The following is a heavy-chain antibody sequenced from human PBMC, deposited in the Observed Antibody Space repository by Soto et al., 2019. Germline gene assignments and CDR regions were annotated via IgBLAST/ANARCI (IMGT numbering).Heavy chain of an antibody. CDR1: GFTFSSYA. V-gene: IGHV3-64*01. CDR2: ISSNGGST. D-gene: IGHD2-15*01. CDR3: ARDSLFCSGGSCYHYYYYMDV. Sequence: EVQLVESGGGLVQPGGSLRLSCAASGFTFSSYAMHWVRQAPGKGLEYVSAISSNGGSTYYANSVKGRFTISRDNSKTTLYLQMGSLRAEDMAVYYCARDSLFCSGGSCYHYYYYMDVWGKGTTVTVSS. J-gene: IGHJ6*03.